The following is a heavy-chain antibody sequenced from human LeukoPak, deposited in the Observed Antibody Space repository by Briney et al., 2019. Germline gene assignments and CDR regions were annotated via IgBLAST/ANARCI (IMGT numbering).Heavy chain of an antibody. V-gene: IGHV1-69*06. CDR2: IMPLFSTT. D-gene: IGHD2/OR15-2a*01. Sequence: GASVKVSCKASGYTFTSYYMHWVRQAPGQGLEWMGGIMPLFSTTDYPQKFQGRVTITADKPTNTVYLELRSLRSEDTAVYYCSRAGMSMLYDAFDIWGRGTMVTVSS. J-gene: IGHJ3*02. CDR1: GYTFTSYY. CDR3: SRAGMSMLYDAFDI.